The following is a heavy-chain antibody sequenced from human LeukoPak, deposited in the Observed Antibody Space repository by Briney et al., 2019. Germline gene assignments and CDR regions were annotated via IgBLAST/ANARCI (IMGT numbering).Heavy chain of an antibody. CDR2: IHYSGNT. Sequence: SGTLSLTCTVSGDSISSSTYYWGWIRQPPGKGLEWIGSIHYSGNTYYNPSLKSRVTISVDTSKNQFSLNLSSVTAADTAVYFCARHSPWEPFDYWGQGTLVTVSS. D-gene: IGHD1-26*01. CDR3: ARHSPWEPFDY. V-gene: IGHV4-39*01. CDR1: GDSISSSTYY. J-gene: IGHJ4*02.